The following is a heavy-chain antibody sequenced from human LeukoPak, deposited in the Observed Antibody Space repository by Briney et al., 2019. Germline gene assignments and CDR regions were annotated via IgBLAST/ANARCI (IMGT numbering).Heavy chain of an antibody. CDR1: GFTFSSYW. V-gene: IGHV3-74*01. Sequence: PGGSLRLSCAASGFTFSSYWMHWVRQAPGKGLVWVSRINSDGSSTSYADSVKGLFTISRDNAKNTLYLQMNSLRAEDTAVYYCARDEYSSSWGQYYFDYWGQGTLVTVSS. CDR2: INSDGSST. D-gene: IGHD6-13*01. CDR3: ARDEYSSSWGQYYFDY. J-gene: IGHJ4*02.